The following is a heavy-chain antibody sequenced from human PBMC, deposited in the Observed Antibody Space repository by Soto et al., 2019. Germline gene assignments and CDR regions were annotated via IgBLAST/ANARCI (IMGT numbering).Heavy chain of an antibody. V-gene: IGHV3-66*01. CDR1: GFTVSSNY. J-gene: IGHJ6*02. CDR2: IYSGGST. Sequence: GGSLRLSCAASGFTVSSNYMSWVRQAPGKGLEWVSVIYSGGSTYYADSVKGRFTISRDNSKNTLYLQMNSLRAEDTAVYYCARDRSVVVVAATLNHYYYYGMDVWGQGTTVTVSS. CDR3: ARDRSVVVVAATLNHYYYYGMDV. D-gene: IGHD2-15*01.